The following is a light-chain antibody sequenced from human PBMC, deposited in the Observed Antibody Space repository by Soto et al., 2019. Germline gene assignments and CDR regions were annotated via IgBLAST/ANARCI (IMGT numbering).Light chain of an antibody. J-gene: IGKJ1*01. CDR3: LQDFNYPWT. Sequence: AIQMTQSPSSLSASVGDRVTLTCRASQDIRNDLGWYQQKPGRAPKLPIYGAFNLQSGVPSRFSGSGSGTDFTLTISSLQPEDFATYYCLQDFNYPWTFGQGTKVEI. CDR2: GAF. CDR1: QDIRND. V-gene: IGKV1-6*01.